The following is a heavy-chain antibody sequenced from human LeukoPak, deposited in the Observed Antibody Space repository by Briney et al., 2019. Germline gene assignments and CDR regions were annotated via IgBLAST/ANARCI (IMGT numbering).Heavy chain of an antibody. D-gene: IGHD3-16*01. CDR2: ISWNSGSI. CDR3: VRGGELVGSYFDY. CDR1: GFTFDDYA. Sequence: GGSLRLSCAASGFTFDDYAMHWVRQAPGKGLEWVSGISWNSGSIGYADSVKGRFTISRDNAKNSLYLQINSLRAEDTALYYCVRGGELVGSYFDYWGPGTLVTVSS. V-gene: IGHV3-9*01. J-gene: IGHJ4*02.